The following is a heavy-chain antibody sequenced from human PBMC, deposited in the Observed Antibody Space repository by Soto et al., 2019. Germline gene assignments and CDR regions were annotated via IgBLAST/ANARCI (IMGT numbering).Heavy chain of an antibody. D-gene: IGHD6-13*01. CDR1: GFTFSGSA. CDR3: TRQAAAGQGHI. V-gene: IGHV3-73*01. Sequence: GGSLRLSCAASGFTFSGSAMHWVRQASGKGLEWVGRIRSKANSYATAYAASGKGRFTISRDDSKNTAYLQMNSLKTEDTAVYYCTRQAAAGQGHIWGQGTMVTVSS. CDR2: IRSKANSYAT. J-gene: IGHJ3*02.